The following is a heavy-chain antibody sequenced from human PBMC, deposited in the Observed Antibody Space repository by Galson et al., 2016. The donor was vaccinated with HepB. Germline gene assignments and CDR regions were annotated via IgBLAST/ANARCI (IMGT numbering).Heavy chain of an antibody. Sequence: SLRLSCAASGFSVSDTYMSWVRQAPGKGLGWVSVIYSGGNTYYADSVKGRFTISRQNPKNTLFLQMNSLRTEDTALYYCARGGGPMAFDIWGQGTMVTVSS. CDR1: GFSVSDTY. D-gene: IGHD3-10*01. CDR2: IYSGGNT. CDR3: ARGGGPMAFDI. J-gene: IGHJ3*02. V-gene: IGHV3-53*04.